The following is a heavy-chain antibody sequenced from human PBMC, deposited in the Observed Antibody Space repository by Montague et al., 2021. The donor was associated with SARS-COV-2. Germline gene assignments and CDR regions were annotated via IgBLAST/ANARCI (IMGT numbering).Heavy chain of an antibody. Sequence: SETLSLTCAVSGGSISDGAYYWGWIRQPPGEGLEWIGNIYYRGSTNYNPSLKSRVTISVDTSKNQFSLKLSSVTAADTAVYYCAGVEGGGVIDYWGQGTLVTVSS. D-gene: IGHD2-8*02. J-gene: IGHJ4*02. CDR3: AGVEGGGVIDY. CDR2: IYYRGST. CDR1: GGSISDGAYY. V-gene: IGHV4-61*08.